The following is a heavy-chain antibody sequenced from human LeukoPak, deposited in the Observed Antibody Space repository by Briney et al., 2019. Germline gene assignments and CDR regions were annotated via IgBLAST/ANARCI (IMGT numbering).Heavy chain of an antibody. CDR2: ISYDGSNK. D-gene: IGHD3-22*01. CDR1: GFTFSSYA. J-gene: IGHJ4*02. CDR3: ARGPSSGYYYRLFDY. Sequence: PGGSLRLSCAASGFTFSSYAMHWVRQAPGKGLEWVAVISYDGSNKYYADSVKGRFTISRDNSKNTLYLQMNSLRAEDTAVYYCARGPSSGYYYRLFDYWGQGTLVTVSS. V-gene: IGHV3-30-3*01.